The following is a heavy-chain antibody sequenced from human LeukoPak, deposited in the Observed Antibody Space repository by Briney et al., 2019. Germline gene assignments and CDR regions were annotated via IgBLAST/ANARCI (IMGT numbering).Heavy chain of an antibody. D-gene: IGHD3-9*01. V-gene: IGHV3-23*01. CDR1: GFTFSSYA. Sequence: AGGSLRLSCAASGFTFSSYAMSWVRQAPGKGLEWVSAISGSGGSTYYADSVKGRFTISRDNSKNTLYLQMNSLRAEDTAVYYCAKDLYSGYYDILTGYYSDFDYWGQGTLVTVSS. CDR3: AKDLYSGYYDILTGYYSDFDY. J-gene: IGHJ4*02. CDR2: ISGSGGST.